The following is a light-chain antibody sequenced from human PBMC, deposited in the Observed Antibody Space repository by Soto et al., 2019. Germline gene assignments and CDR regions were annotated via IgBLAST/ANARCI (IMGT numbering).Light chain of an antibody. CDR1: QGISSW. J-gene: IGKJ3*01. V-gene: IGKV1-12*01. CDR2: AAS. Sequence: DIQMTQSPSSVSASVGDRVTITCRASQGISSWLAWYQQRPGKDPKLLIYAASTLQSGVPSRFTGSGSGTDFPLPISSLQPEDFATYYCQQTNSFPPTFGPGTKVDIK. CDR3: QQTNSFPPT.